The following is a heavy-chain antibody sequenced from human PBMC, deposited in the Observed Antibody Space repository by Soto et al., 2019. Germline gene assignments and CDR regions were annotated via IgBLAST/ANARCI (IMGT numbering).Heavy chain of an antibody. CDR3: ARRIVLMVYAMNWFDP. D-gene: IGHD2-8*01. CDR2: IYYSGST. Sequence: QLQLQESGPGLVKPSETLSLTCTVSGGSISSSSYYWGWIRQPPGKGLEWIGSIYYSGSTYYNPSLKSRVTISVDTSKNQFSLKLSSVTAADTAVYYCARRIVLMVYAMNWFDPWGQGTLVTVSS. J-gene: IGHJ5*02. V-gene: IGHV4-39*01. CDR1: GGSISSSSYY.